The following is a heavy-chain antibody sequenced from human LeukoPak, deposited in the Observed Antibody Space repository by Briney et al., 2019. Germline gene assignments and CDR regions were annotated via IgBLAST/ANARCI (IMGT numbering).Heavy chain of an antibody. D-gene: IGHD5-18*01. CDR1: GFTFSSYS. CDR3: ADEDTASGPDSAFDI. CDR2: ISSSGSTI. Sequence: PGGSLRLSCAASGFTFSSYSTHWVRHAPGEGLEWVSYISSSGSTIYYADSVKAGFTISRDNAENSLYLQMTSLRAGDTAVYYCADEDTASGPDSAFDIWGQGTMVTVSS. V-gene: IGHV3-48*01. J-gene: IGHJ3*02.